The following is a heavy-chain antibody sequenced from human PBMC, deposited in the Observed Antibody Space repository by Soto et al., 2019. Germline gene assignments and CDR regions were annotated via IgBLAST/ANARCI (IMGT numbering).Heavy chain of an antibody. CDR1: CYTFSSCG. CDR3: VHPRSTVQIPPT. D-gene: IGHD4-17*01. CDR2: ISAYNGNT. J-gene: IGHJ5*02. V-gene: IGHV1-18*01. Sequence: SEQVSLKASCYTFSSCGIGWVRQAPGQGLEWMGWISAYNGNTNYAQKLQGRVTISRDNSKNTLYLQMSSLRAVDTAVYYCVHPRSTVQIPPTWGQGTLVTVSS.